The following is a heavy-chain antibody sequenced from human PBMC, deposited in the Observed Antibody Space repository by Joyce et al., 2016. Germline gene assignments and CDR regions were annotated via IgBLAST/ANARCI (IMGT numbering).Heavy chain of an antibody. D-gene: IGHD6-19*01. CDR3: ARSQWLAPLMY. J-gene: IGHJ4*02. CDR2: INNSGVT. Sequence: QVQLQQWGAGLLKPSETMSLTCAVSGGPFRGFVWTWVRQPPGKGREWIGDINNSGVTNYNPSLKTRVTFPVDTSKNQFSLKLTSLSAADTAVYYCARSQWLAPLMYWGQGTPVTVSS. V-gene: IGHV4-34*01. CDR1: GGPFRGFV.